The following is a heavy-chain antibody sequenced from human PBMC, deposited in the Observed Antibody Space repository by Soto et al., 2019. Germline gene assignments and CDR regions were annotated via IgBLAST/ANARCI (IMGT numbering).Heavy chain of an antibody. CDR1: GGSFSGYY. CDR3: ARMGPYSSSWYNWFDP. V-gene: IGHV4-34*01. Sequence: SETLSVTWAVYGGSFSGYYWSWIRQPPGKGLEWIGEINHSGSTNYNPSLKSRVTISVDTSKNRFSLKLSSVTAADTAVYYCARMGPYSSSWYNWFDPWGQGTLVTVSS. D-gene: IGHD6-13*01. CDR2: INHSGST. J-gene: IGHJ5*02.